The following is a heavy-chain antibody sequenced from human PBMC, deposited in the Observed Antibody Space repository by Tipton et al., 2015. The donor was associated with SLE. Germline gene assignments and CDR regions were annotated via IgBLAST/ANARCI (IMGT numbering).Heavy chain of an antibody. V-gene: IGHV4-39*07. CDR2: IYYTGTTT. CDR3: AREFPNPVTTVHYYFDL. J-gene: IGHJ2*01. Sequence: TLSLTCTVSGGSVSSSSKYWAWIRPPPGKGLEWIGSIYYTGTTTYYNSFLKSRVTMSVDTSKNHFSLKLISVTAADTAVYYCAREFPNPVTTVHYYFDLWGRGTLVTVSS. D-gene: IGHD4-11*01. CDR1: GGSVSSSSKY.